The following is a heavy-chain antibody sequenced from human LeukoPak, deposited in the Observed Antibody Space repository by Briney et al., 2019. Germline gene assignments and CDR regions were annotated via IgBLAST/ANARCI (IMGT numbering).Heavy chain of an antibody. CDR2: ISGSGQNT. Sequence: GGYLRLSCAASGFTFSKYAMTWVRQAPGKGLDWVSVISGSGQNTYYADTVKGRFTISRDNFKNMMYLQMDSLRVEDTAVYYCTQRTDYWGQGILVSVSS. J-gene: IGHJ4*02. V-gene: IGHV3-23*01. CDR3: TQRTDY. CDR1: GFTFSKYA.